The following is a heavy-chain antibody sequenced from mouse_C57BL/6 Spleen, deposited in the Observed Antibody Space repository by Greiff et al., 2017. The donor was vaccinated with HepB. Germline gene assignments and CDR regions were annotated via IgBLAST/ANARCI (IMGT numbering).Heavy chain of an antibody. CDR2: ISYDGSN. V-gene: IGHV3-6*01. D-gene: IGHD1-1*01. CDR3: ARTPPYYYGSSFLYFDY. J-gene: IGHJ2*01. Sequence: EVKLQESGPGLVKPSQSLSLTCSVTGYSITSGYYWNWIRQFPGNKLEWMGYISYDGSNNYNPSLKNRISITRDTSKNQFFLKLNSVTTEDTATYYCARTPPYYYGSSFLYFDYWGQGTTLTVSS. CDR1: GYSITSGYY.